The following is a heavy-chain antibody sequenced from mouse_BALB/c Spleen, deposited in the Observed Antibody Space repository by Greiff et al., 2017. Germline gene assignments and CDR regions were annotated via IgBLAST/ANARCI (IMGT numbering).Heavy chain of an antibody. J-gene: IGHJ3*01. CDR1: GYTFTSYW. CDR2: INPSNGRT. D-gene: IGHD3-1*01. V-gene: IGHV1S81*02. CDR3: ARGQLGLPFAY. Sequence: QVQLKQPGAELVKPGASVKLSCKASGYTFTSYWMHWVKQRPGQGLEWIGEINPSNGRTNYNEKFKSKATLTVDKSSSTAYMQLSSLTSEDSAVYYCARGQLGLPFAYWGQGTLVTVSA.